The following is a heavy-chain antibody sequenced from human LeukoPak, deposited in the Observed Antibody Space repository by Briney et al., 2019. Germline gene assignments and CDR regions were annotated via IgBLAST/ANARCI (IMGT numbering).Heavy chain of an antibody. Sequence: GGTLRLSCVASGFTFSNYGMNWVRQAPGKGLEWVSGIVGSGVTTYYADSVKGRFTISRDNSKNTLYLQMNSLRAEDTAVYYCARDCSGGSCYSGAFDIWGQGTMVTVSS. CDR3: ARDCSGGSCYSGAFDI. D-gene: IGHD2-15*01. CDR1: GFTFSNYG. J-gene: IGHJ3*02. V-gene: IGHV3-23*01. CDR2: IVGSGVTT.